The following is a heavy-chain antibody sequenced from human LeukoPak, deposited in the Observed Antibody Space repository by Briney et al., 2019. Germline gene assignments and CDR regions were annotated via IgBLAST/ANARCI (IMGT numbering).Heavy chain of an antibody. V-gene: IGHV1-2*02. J-gene: IGHJ4*02. D-gene: IGHD1-26*01. CDR1: GYALTGND. Sequence: ASVKVSCKASGYALTGNDYYWVRQAPGQGLEYMGSINPFTGDTNYAQKFQGRVTMTRDTSISTAYMELSGLRFDDTGVYYCATRPLPVGIGPFDYWGLGTPVTVS. CDR2: INPFTGDT. CDR3: ATRPLPVGIGPFDY.